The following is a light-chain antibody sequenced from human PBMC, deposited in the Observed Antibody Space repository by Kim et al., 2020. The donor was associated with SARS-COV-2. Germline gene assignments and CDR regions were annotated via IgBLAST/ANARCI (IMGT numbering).Light chain of an antibody. J-gene: IGLJ2*01. Sequence: AWGQTVRITCQGDSLRISYASWYLKKPGQAPVLVIYGKNYRPSGIPDRFSGSSSGNTASLTITGAQAEDEADYYCNSRDSSGNPVVFGGGTQLTVL. CDR1: SLRISY. CDR2: GKN. CDR3: NSRDSSGNPVV. V-gene: IGLV3-19*01.